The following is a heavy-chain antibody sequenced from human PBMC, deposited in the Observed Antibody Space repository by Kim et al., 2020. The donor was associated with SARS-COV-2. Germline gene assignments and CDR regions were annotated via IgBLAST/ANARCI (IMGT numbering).Heavy chain of an antibody. CDR3: ARNWLDS. J-gene: IGHJ5*01. CDR2: IYYSGNT. CDR1: GGSISSSGYY. Sequence: SETLSLTCTVSGGSISSSGYYWGWIRQPPGKGLEWIGSIYYSGNTYYNPSLKSRVTISVDTSKNQFSLKLSSVTAADTAVYYCARNWLDSWGQGTLVTVSS. V-gene: IGHV4-39*01.